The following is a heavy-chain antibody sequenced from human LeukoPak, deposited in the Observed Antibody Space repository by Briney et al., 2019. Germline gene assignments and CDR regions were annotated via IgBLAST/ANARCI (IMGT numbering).Heavy chain of an antibody. CDR2: LYYSGSP. J-gene: IGHJ4*02. V-gene: IGHV4-39*01. Sequence: SETLSLTCAVSGDSISSSNYYWGWIRQPPGKGLEWIGSLYYSGSPYYNPSLKSRVTISVDTSNNQFSLKLNSVTAADTAVYYCASALTIFGVAAFDYWGQGTPVTVSS. CDR3: ASALTIFGVAAFDY. D-gene: IGHD3-3*01. CDR1: GDSISSSNYY.